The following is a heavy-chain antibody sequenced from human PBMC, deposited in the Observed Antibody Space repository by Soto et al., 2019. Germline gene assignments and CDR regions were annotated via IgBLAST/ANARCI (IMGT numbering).Heavy chain of an antibody. V-gene: IGHV3-48*03. J-gene: IGHJ4*02. CDR3: VRYCSTTLCNGVATRTFDY. D-gene: IGHD2-2*01. Sequence: QPGGSLRLSXAASRFTFSTYEMHWVRQAPGKGLEWVSYISSSGSTVYYADSVRGRFTISRDNTRNSLYLQMNSLRDEDTALYYCVRYCSTTLCNGVATRTFDYWGQGTLVTVSS. CDR2: ISSSGSTV. CDR1: RFTFSTYE.